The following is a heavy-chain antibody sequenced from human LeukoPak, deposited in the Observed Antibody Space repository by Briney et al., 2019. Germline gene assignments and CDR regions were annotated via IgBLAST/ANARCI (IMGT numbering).Heavy chain of an antibody. CDR3: ARETSLAGFASGLGFNY. D-gene: IGHD6-19*01. Sequence: PSETLSLTCIVSGGSINNHYWTWIRQTPGKGLEWIGDIHYTGTTKYNPSLKSRVTISIDTSKNHFSLKLTSVTAADTATYYCARETSLAGFASGLGFNYWGQGILVSVSS. V-gene: IGHV4-59*11. CDR1: GGSINNHY. J-gene: IGHJ4*02. CDR2: IHYTGTT.